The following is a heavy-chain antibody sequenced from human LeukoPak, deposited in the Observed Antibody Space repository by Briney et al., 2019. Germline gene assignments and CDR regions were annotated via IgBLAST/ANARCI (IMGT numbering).Heavy chain of an antibody. CDR3: SKAAYYYGAGSYPNYYYFGMDV. CDR1: GFTFSNYG. J-gene: IGHJ6*02. Sequence: GRSLRHSCAASGFTFSNYGMHWVRPAPGKGLEWVAVISYVGSNKYYADSVKGRFTISSDNSMNTLYLQMNRLRAEDTAVCYCSKAAYYYGAGSYPNYYYFGMDVWGQGTTVTVS. D-gene: IGHD3-10*01. V-gene: IGHV3-30*18. CDR2: ISYVGSNK.